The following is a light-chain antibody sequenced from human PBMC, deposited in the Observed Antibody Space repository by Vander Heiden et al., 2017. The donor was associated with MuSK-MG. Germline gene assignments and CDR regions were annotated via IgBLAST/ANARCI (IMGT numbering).Light chain of an antibody. CDR2: DAS. CDR3: QQYDILPEYPRFT. CDR1: QDISNY. V-gene: IGKV1-33*01. J-gene: IGKJ3*01. Sequence: DIQMTQSPSSLSASVGDRVTITCQASQDISNYLNWYQQKPGKAPKLLIYDASNLETGVPSRFSGSGSGTDFTFTISRLQPEEMATYYCQQYDILPEYPRFTCGHGTKVDIK.